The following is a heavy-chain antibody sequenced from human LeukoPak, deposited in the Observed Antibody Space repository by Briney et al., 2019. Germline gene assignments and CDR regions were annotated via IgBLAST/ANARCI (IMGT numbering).Heavy chain of an antibody. Sequence: SETQSLTCTVSGGSISSYYWSWIRQPPGKGLEWIGYIYYSGSTNYNPSLKSRVTISVDTSKNQFSLKLSSVTAADTAVYYCASQGYSSGWYKFDYWGQGTLVTVSS. CDR1: GGSISSYY. J-gene: IGHJ4*02. V-gene: IGHV4-59*08. CDR2: IYYSGST. D-gene: IGHD6-19*01. CDR3: ASQGYSSGWYKFDY.